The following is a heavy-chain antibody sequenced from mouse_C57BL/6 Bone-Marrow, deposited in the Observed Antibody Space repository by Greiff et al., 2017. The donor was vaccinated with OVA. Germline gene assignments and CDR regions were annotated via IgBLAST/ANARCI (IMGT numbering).Heavy chain of an antibody. CDR2: IDPSDSYT. V-gene: IGHV1-50*01. D-gene: IGHD2-10*01. CDR1: GYTFTSYW. Sequence: QVQLQQPGAELVKPGASVKLSCKASGYTFTSYWMQWVKQRPGQGLEWIGEIDPSDSYTNYNQKFKGKATLTVDTSSSTAYMQLSSLTSEDAAVYYCARSYYLYLDYWGQGTTLTVSS. CDR3: ARSYYLYLDY. J-gene: IGHJ2*01.